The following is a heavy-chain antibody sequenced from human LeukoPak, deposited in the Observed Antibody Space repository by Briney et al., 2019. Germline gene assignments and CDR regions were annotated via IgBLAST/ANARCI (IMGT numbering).Heavy chain of an antibody. V-gene: IGHV4-39*01. CDR1: GDSISTSKSY. CDR3: ARRIRSYYGSGRLSARFDP. D-gene: IGHD3-10*01. Sequence: PSDTLSLTCTVSGDSISTSKSYWGWIRQPPLKGLEWIGSIYYSGSTYYNPSLKSRVTISVDTSKNQFSLKLSSVTAADTAVYYCARRIRSYYGSGRLSARFDPWGQGTLVTVSS. J-gene: IGHJ5*02. CDR2: IYYSGST.